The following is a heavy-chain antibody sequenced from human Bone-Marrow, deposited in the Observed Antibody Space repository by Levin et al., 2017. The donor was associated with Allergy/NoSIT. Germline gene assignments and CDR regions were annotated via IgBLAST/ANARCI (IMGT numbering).Heavy chain of an antibody. J-gene: IGHJ3*02. D-gene: IGHD3-22*01. CDR1: GTSINSNNW. CDR3: ASQHYYDSSGAFDI. Sequence: KSSETLSLTCAVSGTSINSNNWWSWVRQAPGKGLEWIGEIYHSGSTTYNPSLKSRVTMSVDNSKNQFSLKLSSVTAADTAVYYCASQHYYDSSGAFDIWGQGTMVTVSS. V-gene: IGHV4-4*02. CDR2: IYHSGST.